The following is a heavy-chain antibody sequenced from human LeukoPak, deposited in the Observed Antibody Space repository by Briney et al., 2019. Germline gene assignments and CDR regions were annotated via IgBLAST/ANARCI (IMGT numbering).Heavy chain of an antibody. Sequence: SETLSLTCTVSGGSISSSSYYWGWIRQPPGKGLEWIGSIYYSGSTYYNPSLKSRVTISVDTSKNQFSLKLSSVTAADTAVYYCASPSGFRYYDSSGYYFDRWGQGTLVTVSS. V-gene: IGHV4-39*01. J-gene: IGHJ4*02. CDR1: GGSISSSSYY. CDR2: IYYSGST. D-gene: IGHD3-22*01. CDR3: ASPSGFRYYDSSGYYFDR.